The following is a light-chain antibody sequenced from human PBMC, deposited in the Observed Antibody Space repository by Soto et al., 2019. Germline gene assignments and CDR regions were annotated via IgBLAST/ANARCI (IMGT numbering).Light chain of an antibody. CDR1: QAITNY. CDR2: AAS. J-gene: IGKJ1*01. CDR3: QEYNTARTWT. V-gene: IGKV1-27*01. Sequence: DIQMTQSPSSLSASVGDRVTITCRASQAITNYLAWYQQKPGKVPNLLIYAASTLQSGVPSRFSGSGSGTDFTLTISILQPEDVATYYCQEYNTARTWTFGQGTKVQI.